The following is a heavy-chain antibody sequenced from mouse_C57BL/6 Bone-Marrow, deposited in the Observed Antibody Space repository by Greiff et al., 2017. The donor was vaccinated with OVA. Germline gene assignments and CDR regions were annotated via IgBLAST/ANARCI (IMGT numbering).Heavy chain of an antibody. Sequence: QVQLQQPGAELVMPGASVKLSCKASGYTFTSYWMHWVKQRPGQGLEWIGEIDPSDSYTNYNQKFKGKSTLTVDKSSSTAYMQLSSLTSEDSAVYYCARGNYGSSYVDYGGQGTTLTVYS. V-gene: IGHV1-69*01. CDR1: GYTFTSYW. J-gene: IGHJ2*01. CDR2: IDPSDSYT. D-gene: IGHD1-1*01. CDR3: ARGNYGSSYVDY.